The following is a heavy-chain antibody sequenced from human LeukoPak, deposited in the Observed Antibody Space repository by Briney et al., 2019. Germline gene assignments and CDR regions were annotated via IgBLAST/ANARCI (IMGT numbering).Heavy chain of an antibody. V-gene: IGHV3-7*01. Sequence: GGSVRLSCEASGFSFSSFWMGWARQTPGKRPEWVAKMNIEGREQYYADSVKGRFSISSDNARNPVYLQMTSLRVEDTAVYYCARDPVEWELLLDYWGQGTLVTVSS. CDR3: ARDPVEWELLLDY. CDR1: GFSFSSFW. CDR2: MNIEGREQ. J-gene: IGHJ4*02. D-gene: IGHD1-26*01.